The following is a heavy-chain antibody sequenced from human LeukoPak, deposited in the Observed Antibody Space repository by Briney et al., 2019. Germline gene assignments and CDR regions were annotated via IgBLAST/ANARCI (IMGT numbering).Heavy chain of an antibody. CDR3: ARLAAGYWYFDL. CDR1: GFSVSSNH. Sequence: GGSLRLSCTASGFSVSSNHMSWVRQAPGKGLEWVSLMYGGGATSYAESVKGRFTLSRDNSKNTLFFEMNSLRAKDTAVYYCARLAAGYWYFDLWGRGTLVTVSS. V-gene: IGHV3-53*01. D-gene: IGHD3-22*01. CDR2: MYGGGAT. J-gene: IGHJ2*01.